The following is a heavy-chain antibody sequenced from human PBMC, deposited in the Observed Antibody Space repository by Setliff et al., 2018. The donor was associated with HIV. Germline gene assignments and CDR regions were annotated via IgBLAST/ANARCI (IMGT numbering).Heavy chain of an antibody. D-gene: IGHD5-18*01. J-gene: IGHJ6*03. CDR3: ARASEGTAWDNYYYMDV. Sequence: SLSLSCAASRFTFSSYTMNWVRQAPGKGLEWVSSIRSYSSNVYYADTVKGRFTISRDNAKNSLYLQMNSLRAEDTAVYHCARASEGTAWDNYYYMDVWGKGTTVTFSS. CDR2: IRSYSSNV. CDR1: RFTFSSYT. V-gene: IGHV3-21*01.